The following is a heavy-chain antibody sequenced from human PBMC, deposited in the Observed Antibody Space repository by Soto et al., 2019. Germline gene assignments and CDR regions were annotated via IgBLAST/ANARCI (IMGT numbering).Heavy chain of an antibody. CDR1: GGSFSGYY. CDR3: ARSRGYASGRYPVAY. Sequence: QVQLQQWSAGLLKPSETLSLTCAVYGGSFSGYYWSWIRQPPGKGLEWIGEINHSGSTNYNPSLKSRVTISVDTSKNQFSLKLSSVTAADTAVYYCARSRGYASGRYPVAYWAQGTVVTVSS. CDR2: INHSGST. D-gene: IGHD3-10*01. V-gene: IGHV4-34*01. J-gene: IGHJ4*02.